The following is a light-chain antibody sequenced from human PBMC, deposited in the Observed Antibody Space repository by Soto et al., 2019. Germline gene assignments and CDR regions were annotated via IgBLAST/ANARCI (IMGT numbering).Light chain of an antibody. J-gene: IGLJ2*01. Sequence: QSALTQPASVSGSPGQSITISCTGTSSDVGSYNLVSWYQQHPGKAPKLMIYEGSKRPSGVSNRFSGSKSGNTASLTISGLQAEDEADYYCCSYASSSTLVFGGVTKLTVL. V-gene: IGLV2-23*01. CDR1: SSDVGSYNL. CDR2: EGS. CDR3: CSYASSSTLV.